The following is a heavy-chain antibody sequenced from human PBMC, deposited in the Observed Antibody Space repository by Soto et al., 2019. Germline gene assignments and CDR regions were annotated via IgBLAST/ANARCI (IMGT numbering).Heavy chain of an antibody. CDR3: ARRVYSGSSNRDGFDY. D-gene: IGHD1-26*01. Sequence: KPSETLSLTCTVSGGSISSSSYYWGWIRQPPGKGLEWIGSIYYSGSTYYNPSLKSRVTISVDTSKNQFSLKLSSVTAADTAVYYCARRVYSGSSNRDGFDYWGQGTLVTSPQ. V-gene: IGHV4-39*01. CDR2: IYYSGST. CDR1: GGSISSSSYY. J-gene: IGHJ4*02.